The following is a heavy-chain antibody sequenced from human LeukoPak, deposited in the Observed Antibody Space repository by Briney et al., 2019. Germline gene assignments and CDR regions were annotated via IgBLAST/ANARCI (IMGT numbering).Heavy chain of an antibody. CDR3: ARAHWDYYDSSGYYEVVSYCYYYYMDV. D-gene: IGHD3-22*01. J-gene: IGHJ6*03. CDR1: GYTFTSYG. CDR2: ISAYNGNT. V-gene: IGHV1-18*01. Sequence: ASVKVSCKASGYTFTSYGISWVRQAPGQGLEWMGWISAYNGNTNYAQKLQGRVTMTTDTSTSTAYMELRSLRSDDTAVYYCARAHWDYYDSSGYYEVVSYCYYYYMDVWGKGTTVTVSS.